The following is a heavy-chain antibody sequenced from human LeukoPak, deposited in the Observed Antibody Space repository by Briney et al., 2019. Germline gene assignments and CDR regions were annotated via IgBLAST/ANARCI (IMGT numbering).Heavy chain of an antibody. CDR3: ARERGEKWLVLDAFDI. D-gene: IGHD6-19*01. CDR2: IIPILGIA. J-gene: IGHJ3*02. Sequence: SVKVSCKASGGTFSSYAISWVRQAPGQGLEWMGRIIPILGIANYAQKFQGRVTITADKSTSTAYMELSSLRSEDTAVYYCARERGEKWLVLDAFDIWGQGTMVTVSS. CDR1: GGTFSSYA. V-gene: IGHV1-69*04.